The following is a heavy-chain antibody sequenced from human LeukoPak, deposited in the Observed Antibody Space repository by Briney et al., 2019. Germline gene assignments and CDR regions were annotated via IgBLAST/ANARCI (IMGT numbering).Heavy chain of an antibody. CDR3: ARDLIGGIVGATDDAFDI. J-gene: IGHJ3*02. D-gene: IGHD1-26*01. V-gene: IGHV1-69*04. CDR1: GGTFSSYA. CDR2: IIPIFGIA. Sequence: GSSVKVSCKASGGTFSSYAISWVRQAPGQGLEWMGRIIPIFGIANYAQKFQGRVTITADKSTSTAYMELSSLRPEDTAVYYCARDLIGGIVGATDDAFDIWGQGTMVTVSS.